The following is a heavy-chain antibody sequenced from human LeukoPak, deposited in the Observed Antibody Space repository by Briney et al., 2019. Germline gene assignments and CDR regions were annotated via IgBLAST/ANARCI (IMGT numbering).Heavy chain of an antibody. J-gene: IGHJ4*02. CDR1: GYTFTGYY. CDR3: ATQPKANQRYDFWSGYSIYYFDY. D-gene: IGHD3-3*01. Sequence: ASVKVSCKASGYTFTGYYMHWVRQAPGQGLEWMGRINPNSGGTNYAQKFQGRVTMTRDTSISTAYMELSRLRSEDTAVYYCATQPKANQRYDFWSGYSIYYFDYWGQGTLVTVSS. CDR2: INPNSGGT. V-gene: IGHV1-2*06.